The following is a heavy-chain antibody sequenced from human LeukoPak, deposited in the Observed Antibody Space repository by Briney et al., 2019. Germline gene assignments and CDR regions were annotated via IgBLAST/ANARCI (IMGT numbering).Heavy chain of an antibody. CDR3: ARVVVVPDD. CDR2: IKEDHSEK. V-gene: IGHV3-7*01. Sequence: PGVTVSLSCVASGFIFNDHWLIWVRQAPGKGLDWVANIKEDHSEKFYADYVRVRVAESRDNGKNSVYLEMNKLRFEDQAVYYCARVVVVPDDRGRGTL. J-gene: IGHJ4*02. D-gene: IGHD3-16*02. CDR1: GFIFNDHW.